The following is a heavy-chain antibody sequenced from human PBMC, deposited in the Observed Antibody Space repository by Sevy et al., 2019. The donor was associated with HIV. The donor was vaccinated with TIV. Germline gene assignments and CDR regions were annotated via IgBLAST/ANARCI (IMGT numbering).Heavy chain of an antibody. CDR2: ISGSGGST. D-gene: IGHD3-22*01. Sequence: GGSLRLSCAASGFTFSSYAMSWVRQAPGKGLEWVSAISGSGGSTYYADSVKGRFTISRENSKNTLYLQMNSLRAEDTAVYYCAKDRESDSSGYYEVSVFDYWGQGTLVTVSS. CDR1: GFTFSSYA. V-gene: IGHV3-23*01. J-gene: IGHJ4*02. CDR3: AKDRESDSSGYYEVSVFDY.